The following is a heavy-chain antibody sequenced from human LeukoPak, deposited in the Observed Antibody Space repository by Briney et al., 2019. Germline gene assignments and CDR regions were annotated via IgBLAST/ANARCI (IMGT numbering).Heavy chain of an antibody. V-gene: IGHV4-59*13. D-gene: IGHD3-22*01. J-gene: IGHJ4*02. CDR2: INYSGST. CDR3: AREVWYYDSSGYYYVLEALDI. Sequence: SETLSLTCTVSGSSISSYYWSWIRQPPGKGLEWIGYINYSGSTNYNPSLKSRVTISVDTSKNQFSLKLSSVTAADTAVYYCAREVWYYDSSGYYYVLEALDIWGQGTLVTVSS. CDR1: GSSISSYY.